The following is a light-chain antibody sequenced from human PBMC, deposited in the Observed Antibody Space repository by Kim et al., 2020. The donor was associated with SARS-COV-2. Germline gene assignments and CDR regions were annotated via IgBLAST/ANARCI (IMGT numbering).Light chain of an antibody. Sequence: QPATRAGSGTSNEVGDEEAASRQQHQGHPPKLLSYRNNNRPSGISERLSASRSGNTASLTITGLQPEDEADYYCSAWDSSLSTWVFGGGTQLTVL. CDR2: RNN. J-gene: IGLJ3*02. V-gene: IGLV10-54*01. CDR1: SNEVGDEE. CDR3: SAWDSSLSTWV.